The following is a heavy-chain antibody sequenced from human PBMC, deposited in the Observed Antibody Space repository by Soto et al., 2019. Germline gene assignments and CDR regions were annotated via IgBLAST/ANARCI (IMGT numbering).Heavy chain of an antibody. CDR2: IKQDGSEK. CDR1: GFTFSSYW. J-gene: IGHJ4*02. Sequence: SLRLSCAASGFTFSSYWMSWVRQAPGKGLEWVANIKQDGSEKYYVDSVKGRFTISRDNAKNSLYLQMNSLRAEDTAVYYCARGSRWFHVHFDYWGQGTLVTVSS. CDR3: ARGSRWFHVHFDY. V-gene: IGHV3-7*03. D-gene: IGHD6-19*01.